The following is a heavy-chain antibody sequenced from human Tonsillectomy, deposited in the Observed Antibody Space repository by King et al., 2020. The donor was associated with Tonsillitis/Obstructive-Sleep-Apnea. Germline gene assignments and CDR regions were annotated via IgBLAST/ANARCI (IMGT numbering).Heavy chain of an antibody. V-gene: IGHV4-34*01. CDR2: XNHSGXT. Sequence: VQLQQWGAGLLKPSETLSLTCAVYGGSFSGYYWSWIRQPPGKGLEWIGXXNHSGXTNXXPSLKSRVTISVDTSKNQFSLKLSSVTAADTAVYYCARLRADFWSGYRYNYYGMDVWGQGTTVTVSS. CDR1: GGSFSGYY. CDR3: ARLRADFWSGYRYNYYGMDV. J-gene: IGHJ6*02. D-gene: IGHD3-3*01.